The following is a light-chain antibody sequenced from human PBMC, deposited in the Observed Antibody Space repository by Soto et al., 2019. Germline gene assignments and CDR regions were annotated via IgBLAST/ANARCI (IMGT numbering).Light chain of an antibody. CDR2: EVS. V-gene: IGLV2-14*01. CDR3: SSYTSSGRGLYV. J-gene: IGLJ1*01. Sequence: QSVLTQPASVSGSPGQSITISCTGTSSDVGGYNYVSWYQQHPGKAPKLMIYEVSNRPSGVSNRFSGSKSGNTASLTISGLQAEDEADYYCSSYTSSGRGLYVFGTGTKVTVL. CDR1: SSDVGGYNY.